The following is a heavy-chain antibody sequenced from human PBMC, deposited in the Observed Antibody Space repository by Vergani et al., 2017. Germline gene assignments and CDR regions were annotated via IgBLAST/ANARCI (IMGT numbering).Heavy chain of an antibody. CDR3: AKGITMIVVVISYDY. J-gene: IGHJ4*02. V-gene: IGHV3-9*01. CDR2: ISWNSGSI. Sequence: EVQLVESGGGLVQPGRSLRLSCAASGFTFDDYAMHWVRQAPGKGLEWVSGISWNSGSIGYADSVKGRFTISRDNAKNTLYLQMNSLRAEDTAVYYCAKGITMIVVVISYDYWGQGTLVTVSS. D-gene: IGHD3-22*01. CDR1: GFTFDDYA.